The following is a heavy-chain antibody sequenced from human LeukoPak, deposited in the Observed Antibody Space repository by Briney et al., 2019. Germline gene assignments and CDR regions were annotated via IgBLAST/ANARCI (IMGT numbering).Heavy chain of an antibody. CDR2: ITGTGGR. J-gene: IGHJ4*02. D-gene: IGHD2-15*01. Sequence: GGSLRLSCAVSGFTLTNHGVSWVRQAPGKGLEWVSIITGTGGRYYGNSVKGRFILSRDNSKNTVYMQMSSLRAEDTATYYCAKDYCRDGNCPFPFLDSWGQGTLVTVSS. CDR1: GFTLTNHG. V-gene: IGHV3-23*01. CDR3: AKDYCRDGNCPFPFLDS.